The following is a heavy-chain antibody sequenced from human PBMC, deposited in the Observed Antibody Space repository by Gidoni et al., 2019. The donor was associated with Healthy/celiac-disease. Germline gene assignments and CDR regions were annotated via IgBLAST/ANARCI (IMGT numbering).Heavy chain of an antibody. CDR1: GFTFSSYG. Sequence: QVQLVESGGGVVQPGRSLRLSCAASGFTFSSYGMHWVRQAPGKGLEWVAVISYDGSNKYYADSVKGRFTISRDNSKNTLYLQMNSLRAEDTAVYYCAKDVGMFDPWGQGTLVTVSS. J-gene: IGHJ5*02. V-gene: IGHV3-30*18. CDR3: AKDVGMFDP. CDR2: ISYDGSNK.